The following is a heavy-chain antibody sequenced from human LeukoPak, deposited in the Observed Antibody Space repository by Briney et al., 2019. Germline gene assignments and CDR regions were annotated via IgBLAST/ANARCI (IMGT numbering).Heavy chain of an antibody. Sequence: ASVKVSCKVSGYTLTELSMHWVRQAPGKGLEWMGGFDPEDGETIYAQKFQGRVTMTEDTSTDTAYMELSSLRSEDTAVYYCARGPGTRIVVSNEYFHHWGQGTLVTVSS. CDR1: GYTLTELS. D-gene: IGHD3-22*01. CDR3: ARGPGTRIVVSNEYFHH. J-gene: IGHJ1*01. CDR2: FDPEDGET. V-gene: IGHV1-24*01.